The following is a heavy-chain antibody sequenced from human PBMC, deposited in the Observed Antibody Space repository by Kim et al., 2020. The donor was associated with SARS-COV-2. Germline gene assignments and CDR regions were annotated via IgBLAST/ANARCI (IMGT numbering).Heavy chain of an antibody. V-gene: IGHV3-53*01. D-gene: IGHD2-15*01. CDR3: ARDRGGSGGSCWVT. CDR1: GFSVTSNF. CDR2: IYSGGST. J-gene: IGHJ4*02. Sequence: GGSLRLSCAASGFSVTSNFMTWVRQAPGKGLEWVSLIYSGGSTYYADSVKGRFTISRDNSKNTRYLQLNSLRADDTAVYYCARDRGGSGGSCWVTWGQGTLVTVSS.